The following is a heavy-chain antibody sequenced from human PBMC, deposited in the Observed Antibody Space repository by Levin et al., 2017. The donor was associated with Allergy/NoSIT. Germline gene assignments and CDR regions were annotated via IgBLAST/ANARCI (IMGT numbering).Heavy chain of an antibody. CDR2: ISPYNGNT. D-gene: IGHD6-6*01. J-gene: IGHJ4*02. V-gene: IGHV1-18*01. CDR1: GYTFSCYG. CDR3: ARDYKYSSSSGFGY. Sequence: ASVKVSCKTSGYTFSCYGINWVRQATGQGLEWMGWISPYNGNTNYAQKFQGRVTMTTEKSTSTVYMDLRSLRSDETAIYYCARDYKYSSSSGFGYWGQGTLVTVST.